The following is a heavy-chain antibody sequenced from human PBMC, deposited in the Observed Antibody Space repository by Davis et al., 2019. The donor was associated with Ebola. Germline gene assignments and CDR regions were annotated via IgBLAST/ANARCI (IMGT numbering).Heavy chain of an antibody. D-gene: IGHD4-17*01. CDR2: ISSDSDYI. CDR3: ARYDYGDYDAFDI. CDR1: GFTFTTYS. Sequence: GESLKISCVASGFTFTTYSMSWVRQAPGKALEWVSSISSDSDYIYYADSAKGRFTISRDNAKNSLFLQMDSQRAEDTAVYYCARYDYGDYDAFDIWGQGTMVTVSS. J-gene: IGHJ3*02. V-gene: IGHV3-21*01.